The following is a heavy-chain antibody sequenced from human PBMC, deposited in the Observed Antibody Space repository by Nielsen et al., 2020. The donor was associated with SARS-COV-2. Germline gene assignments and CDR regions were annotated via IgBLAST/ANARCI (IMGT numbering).Heavy chain of an antibody. J-gene: IGHJ5*02. Sequence: WIRQPPGKGLEWIGYIYYSGSTYYNPSLKSRVTISVDTSKNQFSLKLSSVTAADTAVYYCARDRGTYYYDSSGYGIWFDPWGQGTLVTVSS. V-gene: IGHV4-31*02. CDR2: IYYSGST. CDR3: ARDRGTYYYDSSGYGIWFDP. D-gene: IGHD3-22*01.